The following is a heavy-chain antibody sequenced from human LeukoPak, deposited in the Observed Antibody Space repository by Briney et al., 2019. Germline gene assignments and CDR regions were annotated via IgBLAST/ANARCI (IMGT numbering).Heavy chain of an antibody. CDR2: ISAYNGNT. D-gene: IGHD2-2*01. CDR3: ARGCSSTSCYGGGWFDP. Sequence: ASVKVSCKASGYTFTSYGISWVRQAPGQGLEWMGWISAYNGNTNYAQKLQGRVTMTTDTSTSTAYMELRSLRSEDTAVYYCARGCSSTSCYGGGWFDPWGQGTLVTVSS. CDR1: GYTFTSYG. J-gene: IGHJ5*02. V-gene: IGHV1-18*01.